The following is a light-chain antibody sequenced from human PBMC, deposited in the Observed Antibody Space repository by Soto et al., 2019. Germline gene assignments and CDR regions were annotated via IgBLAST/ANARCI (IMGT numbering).Light chain of an antibody. CDR3: QQYGSAPPYT. Sequence: EIVLTQSPGTLSLSPGERATLSCRASQSVSSSYLAWYQQNPGQDPRLLIYGASSRATGIPDRFSGSGSGTDFTLTISRLEPEDFAVYYCQQYGSAPPYTFGQGTKLEIK. V-gene: IGKV3-20*01. CDR2: GAS. J-gene: IGKJ2*01. CDR1: QSVSSSY.